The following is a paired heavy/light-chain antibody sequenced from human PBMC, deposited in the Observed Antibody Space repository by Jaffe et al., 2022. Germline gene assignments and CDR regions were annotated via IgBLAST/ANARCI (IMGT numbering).Light chain of an antibody. CDR1: QSLVHNDGNTY. CDR2: KIS. J-gene: IGKJ1*01. V-gene: IGKV2-24*01. CDR3: MQVTQFPPT. Sequence: DIVMTQTPLSSPVTLGQPASISCRSSQSLVHNDGNTYLSWLQQRPGQPPRVLIYKISNRFSGVPDRFSGSGAGTDFTLKISRVEAEDVGVYYCMQVTQFPPTFGQGTKVEIK.
Heavy chain of an antibody. J-gene: IGHJ4*02. Sequence: QVQLVESGGGVVQPGGSLRLSCAASGFTFNSYGMHWVRQAPGKGLEWVAFIRYDGSNEQYGNSVKGRFTISRDNSKNTLYLQMNSLRPEDTAMYYCAKGYSSDDYWGQGTLVTVSS. CDR1: GFTFNSYG. CDR2: IRYDGSNE. V-gene: IGHV3-30*02. D-gene: IGHD6-19*01. CDR3: AKGYSSDDY.